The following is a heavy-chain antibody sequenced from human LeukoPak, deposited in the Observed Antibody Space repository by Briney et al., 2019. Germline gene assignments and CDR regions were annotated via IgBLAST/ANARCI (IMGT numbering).Heavy chain of an antibody. V-gene: IGHV3-21*01. CDR1: GFTFSSYS. CDR2: ISSSSSYI. J-gene: IGHJ5*02. Sequence: GGSLRLSCAASGFTFSSYSMNWVRQAPGKGLEWVSSISSSSSYIYYADSVKGRFTISRDNAKNSLYLQMNSLRAEDTAVYYCAREVSSSWYSGFDPWGQGTLVTVSS. D-gene: IGHD6-13*01. CDR3: AREVSSSWYSGFDP.